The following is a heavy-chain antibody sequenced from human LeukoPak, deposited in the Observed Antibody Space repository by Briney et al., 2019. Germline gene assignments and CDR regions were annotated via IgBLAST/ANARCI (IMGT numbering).Heavy chain of an antibody. CDR3: AKDSARWLEYFDY. D-gene: IGHD4-17*01. J-gene: IGHJ4*02. V-gene: IGHV3-23*01. CDR2: ISGSGGST. Sequence: GGSLRLSCAASGFTFSSYGMSWVRQAPGKGLEWVSAISGSGGSTYYADSVKGRFTISRDNSKNTLYLQMNSLRAEDTAVYYCAKDSARWLEYFDYWGQGTLVTVSS. CDR1: GFTFSSYG.